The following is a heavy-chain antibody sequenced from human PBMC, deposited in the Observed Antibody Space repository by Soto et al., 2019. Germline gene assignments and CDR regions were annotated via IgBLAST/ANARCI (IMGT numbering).Heavy chain of an antibody. CDR3: ASQCELTTGDYYYYYMDV. D-gene: IGHD4-17*01. CDR2: IYYSGST. CDR1: GGSISSGGYY. V-gene: IGHV4-31*03. Sequence: KSSETLSLTCTVSGGSISSGGYYWSWIRQHPGKGLEWIGYIYYSGSTYYNPSLKSRVTISVDTSKNQFSLKLSSVTAADTAVYYCASQCELTTGDYYYYYMDVWGKGTTVTVSS. J-gene: IGHJ6*03.